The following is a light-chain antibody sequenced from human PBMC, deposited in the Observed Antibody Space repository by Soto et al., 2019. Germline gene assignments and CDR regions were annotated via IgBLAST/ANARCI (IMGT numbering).Light chain of an antibody. Sequence: DIPMTQSPSTLSASVGDRVTITCRASQSISGSLAWYQQKPGTAPKLLIFEASNLRSGVPSRFSGSGSGTEYAVNISRLQPDDSARYYCQQYTGYWTLGQGTRVEIK. CDR1: QSISGS. J-gene: IGKJ1*01. CDR3: QQYTGYWT. CDR2: EAS. V-gene: IGKV1-5*03.